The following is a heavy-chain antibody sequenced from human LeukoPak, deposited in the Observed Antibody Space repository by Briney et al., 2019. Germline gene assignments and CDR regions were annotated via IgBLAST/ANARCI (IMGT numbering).Heavy chain of an antibody. V-gene: IGHV1-8*01. J-gene: IGHJ4*02. Sequence: VSVKVSCKASGYTFTSYDINWVRQATGPGLEWMGWMNPNSGNTGYAQKFQGRVTMTRNTSISTAYMELSSLRSEDTAVYYCARGASVYYDFWSGYPKRGAYFDYWGQGTLVTVSS. CDR2: MNPNSGNT. CDR3: ARGASVYYDFWSGYPKRGAYFDY. CDR1: GYTFTSYD. D-gene: IGHD3-3*01.